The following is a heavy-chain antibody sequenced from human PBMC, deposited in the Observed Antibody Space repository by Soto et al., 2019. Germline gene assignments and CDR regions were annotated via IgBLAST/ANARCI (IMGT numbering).Heavy chain of an antibody. CDR1: GFTFSSYG. J-gene: IGHJ3*02. CDR3: AKGNDIWPGSHVPFNI. V-gene: IGHV3-30*18. CDR2: ISYDGSNK. D-gene: IGHD3-9*01. Sequence: GGSLRLSCAASGFTFSSYGMHWVRQAPGKGLEWVAVISYDGSNKYYADSVKGRFTISRDNSKNTLYLQMNSLRAEDTAVYYCAKGNDIWPGSHVPFNIWGQGTRVTVSS.